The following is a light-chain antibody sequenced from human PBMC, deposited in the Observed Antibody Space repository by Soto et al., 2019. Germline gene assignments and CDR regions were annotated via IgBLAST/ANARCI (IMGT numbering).Light chain of an antibody. J-gene: IGKJ2*01. V-gene: IGKV1-33*01. Sequence: DIQLTQSPSSLSASVGDRVTITCQASREITKSLNWYQQRPGKAPKLLIHGASSLETGVPSRFSGSGSGTFSTFTISSLQPEDIATYYCQQYDNLPYTFGHGTKLE. CDR1: REITKS. CDR2: GAS. CDR3: QQYDNLPYT.